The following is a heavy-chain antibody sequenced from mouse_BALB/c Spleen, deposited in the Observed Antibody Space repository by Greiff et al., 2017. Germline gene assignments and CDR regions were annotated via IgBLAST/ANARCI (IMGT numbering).Heavy chain of an antibody. CDR1: GFTFSSFG. CDR3: ARNYYLDY. V-gene: IGHV5-17*02. CDR2: ISSGSSTI. Sequence: EVKLMESGGGLVQPGGSRKLSCAASGFTFSSFGMHWVRQAPEKGLEWVAYISSGSSTIYYADTVKGRFTISRDNPKNTLFLQMTSLRSEDTAMYYCARNYYLDYWGQGTTLTVS. J-gene: IGHJ2*01.